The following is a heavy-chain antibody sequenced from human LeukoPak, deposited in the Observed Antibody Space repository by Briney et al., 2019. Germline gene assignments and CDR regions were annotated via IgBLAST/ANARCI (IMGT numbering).Heavy chain of an antibody. CDR1: GGSLSGYY. V-gene: IGHV4-34*01. D-gene: IGHD2-15*01. CDR2: TNHSGST. CDR3: ARYGGGSYWYFNL. J-gene: IGHJ2*01. Sequence: SETLSLTCAVYGGSLSGYYWTWIRQPPGKGLEWIGETNHSGSTNYSPSLKSRVTISVDTSNNQFSLKLSSVTAADTAVYFCARYGGGSYWYFNLWGRGTLVTVSS.